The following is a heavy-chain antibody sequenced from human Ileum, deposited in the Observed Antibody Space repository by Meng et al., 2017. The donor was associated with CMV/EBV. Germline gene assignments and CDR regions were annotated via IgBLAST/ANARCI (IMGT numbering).Heavy chain of an antibody. J-gene: IGHJ4*02. CDR2: IFDSGSA. CDR3: VRDHGSSSWFFY. CDR1: GGSVNRNTYY. V-gene: IGHV4-39*07. D-gene: IGHD6-13*01. Sequence: PLQESGPGLGKPSETLSLTCTASGGSVNRNTYYWGWIRQPPGKSLEWIGTIFDSGSAFYNPSLQSRVSVSIDMSRNQLSLSLSSVTAADTAVYYCVRDHGSSSWFFYWGQGTLVTVSS.